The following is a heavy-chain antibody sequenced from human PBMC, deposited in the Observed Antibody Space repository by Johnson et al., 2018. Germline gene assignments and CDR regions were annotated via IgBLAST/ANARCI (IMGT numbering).Heavy chain of an antibody. D-gene: IGHD6-19*01. CDR2: IYGGGST. CDR1: GFTVSSNY. J-gene: IGHJ3*01. V-gene: IGHV3-66*02. CDR3: ARVYSSGWNVGALDG. Sequence: EVQLLESGGGLVQPGGSLRLSCAASGFTVSSNYMSWVRQAPGKGLEWVSVIYGGGSTYYADSVRGRFTISRDNSKNTLFLQMHSLRAEDTAVYYWARVYSSGWNVGALDGWGQGTMVAVSS.